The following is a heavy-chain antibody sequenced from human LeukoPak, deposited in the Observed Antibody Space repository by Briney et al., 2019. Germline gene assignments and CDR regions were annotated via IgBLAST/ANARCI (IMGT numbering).Heavy chain of an antibody. J-gene: IGHJ5*02. Sequence: KPSETLSLTCTVSGGSISSYYWSWIRQPPGKGLEWIGYIYYSGSTNYNPSLRSRVTISVDTSKNQFSLKLSSVTAADTAVYYCARDQSRWGNWFDPWGQGTLVTVSS. CDR3: ARDQSRWGNWFDP. CDR1: GGSISSYY. D-gene: IGHD3-16*01. V-gene: IGHV4-59*01. CDR2: IYYSGST.